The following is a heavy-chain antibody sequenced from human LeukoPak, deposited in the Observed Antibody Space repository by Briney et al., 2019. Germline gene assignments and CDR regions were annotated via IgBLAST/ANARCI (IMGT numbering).Heavy chain of an antibody. CDR2: ISWNSGSI. CDR3: AKGGKLLWFGFDY. Sequence: GGSLRLSCAASGFTFDDYAMHWVRQAPGKGLEWVSGISWNSGSIGYADSVKGRFTISRDNAKNSLYLQMNSLRAEDMALYYCAKGGKLLWFGFDYWGEGTLVSVSS. J-gene: IGHJ4*02. CDR1: GFTFDDYA. D-gene: IGHD3-10*01. V-gene: IGHV3-9*03.